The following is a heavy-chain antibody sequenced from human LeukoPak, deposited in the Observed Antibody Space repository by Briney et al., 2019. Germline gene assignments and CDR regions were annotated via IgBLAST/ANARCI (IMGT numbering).Heavy chain of an antibody. V-gene: IGHV3-30-3*01. CDR3: ARDRGWAFDI. J-gene: IGHJ3*02. CDR2: ISYDGSNK. CDR1: GFTFNSYA. Sequence: GRSLRLSCAASGFTFNSYAMHWVRQAPGKGLEWVAVISYDGSNKHYADSVKGRLTISRDNSKNAMYLQMNSLRIEDTAVYYCARDRGWAFDIWGQGTMVTVSS.